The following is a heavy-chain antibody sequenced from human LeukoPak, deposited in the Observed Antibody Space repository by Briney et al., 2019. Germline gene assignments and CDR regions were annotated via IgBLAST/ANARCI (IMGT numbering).Heavy chain of an antibody. J-gene: IGHJ4*02. CDR2: IYSGGST. Sequence: GGSLRLSCVASGFTFPRYAMSWVRQAPGKGLEWVSVIYSGGSTYYADSVKGRFTISRDNSKNTLYLQMNSLRAEDTAVYYCARDGGYCSGGSCQYFDYWGQGTLVTVSS. V-gene: IGHV3-66*01. D-gene: IGHD2-15*01. CDR3: ARDGGYCSGGSCQYFDY. CDR1: GFTFPRYA.